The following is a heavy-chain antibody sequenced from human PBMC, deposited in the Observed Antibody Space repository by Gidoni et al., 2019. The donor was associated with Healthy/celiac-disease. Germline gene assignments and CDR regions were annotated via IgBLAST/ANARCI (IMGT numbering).Heavy chain of an antibody. D-gene: IGHD2-21*01. CDR3: ARDGPIVVVRFYYYGMDV. V-gene: IGHV3-30-3*01. J-gene: IGHJ6*02. Sequence: QVQLVESGGGVVQPGRSLRLSCAASGFTFRSYALHWVRQAPGKGLEWVAVISYDGSNKYYADSVKGRFTISRDNSKNTLYLQMNSLRAEDTAVYYCARDGPIVVVRFYYYGMDVWGQGTTVTVSS. CDR2: ISYDGSNK. CDR1: GFTFRSYA.